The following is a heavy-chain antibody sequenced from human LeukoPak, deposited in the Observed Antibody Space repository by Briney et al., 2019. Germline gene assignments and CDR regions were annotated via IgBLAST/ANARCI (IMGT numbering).Heavy chain of an antibody. CDR2: ISSTSSYT. CDR1: GFTFSDYC. Sequence: GGSLRLSCAASGFTFSDYCMNWIRQAPGKGLEWVSYISSTSSYTNYADSVKGRFTISRDNAKNSLYLQLNSLRAEDTAVYYCARENGTNTTFHYWGQIILVTVSS. D-gene: IGHD2-8*01. CDR3: ARENGTNTTFHY. V-gene: IGHV3-11*05. J-gene: IGHJ4*01.